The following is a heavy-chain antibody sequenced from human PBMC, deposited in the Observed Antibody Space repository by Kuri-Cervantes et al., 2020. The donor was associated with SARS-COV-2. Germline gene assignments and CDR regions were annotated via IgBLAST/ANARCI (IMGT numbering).Heavy chain of an antibody. J-gene: IGHJ4*02. Sequence: SCPASGFTLSSSAMHGVRQAPRQGREWVAVISYDGSNKYYADSAKVRFTISRDNSKNTLYLQMNSLRAEDTAVYYCSRGRDCDWFTYFDYWGQGTLVTVSS. V-gene: IGHV3-30*04. CDR2: ISYDGSNK. D-gene: IGHD3-9*01. CDR3: SRGRDCDWFTYFDY. CDR1: GFTLSSSA.